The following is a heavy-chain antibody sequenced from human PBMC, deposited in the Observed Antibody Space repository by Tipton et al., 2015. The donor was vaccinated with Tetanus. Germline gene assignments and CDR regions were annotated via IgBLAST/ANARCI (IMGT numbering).Heavy chain of an antibody. Sequence: QVQLVQSGAEVKKPGASVKVSCRASGYTFTGHYIHWVRQAPGQGLEWVAWINPSSGGKDYAPKFQGRVTLTRDTSVNTAYMELSGLQSDDTAVYYCARGFRAYGNYFFDYWGQGTLVAVSS. J-gene: IGHJ4*02. CDR2: INPSSGGK. D-gene: IGHD2-8*01. CDR1: GYTFTGHY. V-gene: IGHV1-2*02. CDR3: ARGFRAYGNYFFDY.